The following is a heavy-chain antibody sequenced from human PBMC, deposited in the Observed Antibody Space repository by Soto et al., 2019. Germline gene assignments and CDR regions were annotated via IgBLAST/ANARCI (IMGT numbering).Heavy chain of an antibody. D-gene: IGHD3-10*01. CDR1: GYTFTSYG. CDR3: EREGGRMVRGVINYYYGMDV. V-gene: IGHV1-18*01. CDR2: ISAYNGNT. Sequence: QVQLVQSGAEVKKPGASVKVSCKASGYTFTSYGISWVRQAPGQGLEWMGWISAYNGNTNYAQKLQGRVTMTTDTSTSTAYRELRSLRSDDTAVYYCEREGGRMVRGVINYYYGMDVWGQGTTVTVSS. J-gene: IGHJ6*02.